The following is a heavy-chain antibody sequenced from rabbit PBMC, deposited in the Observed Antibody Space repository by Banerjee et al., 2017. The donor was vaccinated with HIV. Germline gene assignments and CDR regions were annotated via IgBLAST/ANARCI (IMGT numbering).Heavy chain of an antibody. CDR1: GFSFSSSYY. V-gene: IGHV1S45*01. CDR2: IYAGSSGST. D-gene: IGHD8-1*01. J-gene: IGHJ4*01. CDR3: ARDRYAGSSYYFNL. Sequence: QEQLEESGGGLVKPGASLTLTCTASGFSFSSSYYMCWVRQAPGKGLEWIACIYAGSSGSTYYASWAKGRFTISKTSSTTVTLQKTSLTAADTATYFCARDRYAGSSYYFNLWGQGTLVTVS.